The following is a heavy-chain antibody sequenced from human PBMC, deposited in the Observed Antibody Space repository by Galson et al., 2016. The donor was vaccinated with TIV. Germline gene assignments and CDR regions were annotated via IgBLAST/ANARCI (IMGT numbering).Heavy chain of an antibody. CDR2: ISDDGYNK. CDR3: ARVFNSYFFDY. D-gene: IGHD2/OR15-2a*01. CDR1: GFTLRSYG. Sequence: SLRLSCATSGFTLRSYGMHWVRQAPGKGLEWVAFISDDGYNKEYADSVKGRFTISRDKSKSTLYLQMNSLRAEDTAVYSCARVFNSYFFDYWGQGTLVIVSS. J-gene: IGHJ4*02. V-gene: IGHV3-30*14.